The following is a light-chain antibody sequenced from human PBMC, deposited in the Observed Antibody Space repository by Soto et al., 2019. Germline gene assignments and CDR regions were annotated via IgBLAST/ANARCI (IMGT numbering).Light chain of an antibody. CDR3: SSYAGNNVV. V-gene: IGLV2-8*01. CDR1: SSDVGGYNY. Sequence: QSALTQPPSASGSPGQSVTISCTGTSSDVGGYNYVSWYQQHPGKAPKLMIYGVSKRPSGVPDRFSGSKSGNTASLTVSGLQAEDEADYYCSSYAGNNVVFGGGTKVTVL. J-gene: IGLJ2*01. CDR2: GVS.